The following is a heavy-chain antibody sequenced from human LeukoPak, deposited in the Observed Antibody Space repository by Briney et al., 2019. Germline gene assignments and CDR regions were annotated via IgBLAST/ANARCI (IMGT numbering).Heavy chain of an antibody. V-gene: IGHV3-64*01. CDR3: ARYGSGSYYHY. Sequence: GGSLRLSCAASGFTFSDYAMHWVRQAPGKGLEYVSAISTDGGGTYYVNSVKGRFTISRDNSKNTLYLQMCSMRAEDMAVYYCARYGSGSYYHYWGQGTLVTVSS. CDR1: GFTFSDYA. J-gene: IGHJ4*02. CDR2: ISTDGGGT. D-gene: IGHD3-10*01.